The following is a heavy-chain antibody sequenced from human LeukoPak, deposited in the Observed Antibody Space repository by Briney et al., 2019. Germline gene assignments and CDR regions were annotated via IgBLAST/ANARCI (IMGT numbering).Heavy chain of an antibody. CDR1: GFTFSSYS. D-gene: IGHD3-9*01. V-gene: IGHV3-48*01. Sequence: PGGSLRLSCAASGFTFSSYSMNWVRQAPGKGLEWVSYISSSSSTIYYADSVKGRFTISRDNAKNSLYLQMNSLRAEDTAVYYCARGPYDILTGGSQPNWFDPWGQGTLVTVSS. CDR3: ARGPYDILTGGSQPNWFDP. CDR2: ISSSSSTI. J-gene: IGHJ5*02.